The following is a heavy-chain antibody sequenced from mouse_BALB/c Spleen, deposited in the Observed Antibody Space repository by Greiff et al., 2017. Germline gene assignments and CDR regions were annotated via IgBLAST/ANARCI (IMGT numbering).Heavy chain of an antibody. CDR1: GYSFTSYY. CDR2: IDPFNGGT. J-gene: IGHJ4*01. V-gene: IGHV1S135*01. Sequence: VQLQQSGPELMKPGASVKISCKASGYSFTSYYMHWVKQSHGKSLEWIGYIDPFNGGTSYNQKFKGKATLTVDKSSSTAYMHLSSLTSEDSAVYYCARSAAGGYAMDDWGQGTSVTVSS. D-gene: IGHD6-1*01. CDR3: ARSAAGGYAMDD.